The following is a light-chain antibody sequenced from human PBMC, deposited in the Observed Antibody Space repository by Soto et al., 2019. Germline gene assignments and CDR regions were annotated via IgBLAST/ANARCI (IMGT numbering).Light chain of an antibody. CDR1: QSVSSSY. J-gene: IGKJ5*01. CDR3: QQYGSSPIT. V-gene: IGKV3-20*01. Sequence: EIVLTHSPGTLSLSPCERATLSFSASQSVSSSYLAWYQQKPGPAPRLLISGASSRATGIPDRFSGSGSGTDFPLTISRLEPEDFAVYYCQQYGSSPITFGQGTRLEIK. CDR2: GAS.